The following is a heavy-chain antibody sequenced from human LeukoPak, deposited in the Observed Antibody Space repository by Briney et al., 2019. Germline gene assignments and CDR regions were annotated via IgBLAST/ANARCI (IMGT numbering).Heavy chain of an antibody. J-gene: IGHJ4*02. V-gene: IGHV1-3*01. CDR2: INAGNGNT. D-gene: IGHD3-3*01. CDR3: ARGKVRYYDFWSGYYGSRVYYFDY. Sequence: GASVKVSCKASGYTFTSYAMHWVRQAPGQRLEWMGWINAGNGNTKYSQKFQGRVTMTRNTSISTAYMELSSLRSEDTAVYYCARGKVRYYDFWSGYYGSRVYYFDYWGQGTLVTVSS. CDR1: GYTFTSYA.